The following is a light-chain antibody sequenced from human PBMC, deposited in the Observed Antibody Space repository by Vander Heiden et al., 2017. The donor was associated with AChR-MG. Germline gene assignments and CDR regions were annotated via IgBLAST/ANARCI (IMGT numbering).Light chain of an antibody. J-gene: IGKJ4*01. CDR3: QQRGDWPLT. V-gene: IGKV3-11*01. Sequence: EVVLTQSPATLSLSPGERATLSCRASQSISSYLAWYQQKPGQAPRLLIYDASNRATGIPARFSGSGSGTDFTLTISSLEPEDFAVYYCQQRGDWPLTFGGGTKVETK. CDR1: QSISSY. CDR2: DAS.